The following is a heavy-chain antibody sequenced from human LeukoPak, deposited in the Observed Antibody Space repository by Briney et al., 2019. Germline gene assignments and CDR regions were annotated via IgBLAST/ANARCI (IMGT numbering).Heavy chain of an antibody. Sequence: GGSLRLSCAASGFTFSTYGVNWVRQAPGKGLEWVSNISGSGGSTYYADSVKGRFTISRDNAKDTPYLQMSSVRGDDTAVYYCARGRGRYYDSRGFYWGYYFDSWGEGILVSVST. J-gene: IGHJ4*02. CDR1: GFTFSTYG. V-gene: IGHV3-23*01. CDR2: ISGSGGST. CDR3: ARGRGRYYDSRGFYWGYYFDS. D-gene: IGHD3-22*01.